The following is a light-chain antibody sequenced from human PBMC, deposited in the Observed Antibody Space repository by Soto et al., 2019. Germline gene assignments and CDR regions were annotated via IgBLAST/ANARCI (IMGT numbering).Light chain of an antibody. Sequence: EVLVSQSPATMSVSTGDSATLSCRASRSVDTDLAWYQQTDGQAPRILVFATSARDTGIPARFSGSGSRTEFTLPISRLQSEDVKVDDCQQSANYHGTFGQGTKVEI. CDR1: RSVDTD. CDR2: ATS. V-gene: IGKV3-15*01. CDR3: QQSANYHGT. J-gene: IGKJ1*01.